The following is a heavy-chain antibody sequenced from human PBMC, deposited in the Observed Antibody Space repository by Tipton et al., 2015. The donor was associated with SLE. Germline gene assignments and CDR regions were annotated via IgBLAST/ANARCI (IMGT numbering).Heavy chain of an antibody. CDR1: GGSISSSSFY. J-gene: IGHJ4*02. CDR3: ARLISAYDCNFDY. CDR2: FYYGKST. Sequence: TLSLTCTVSGGSISSSSFYWGWIRQPPGKGLEWIGSFYYGKSTSYNPSLKSRVTISVDTSTNRLSLQLSSVTAADTALYYCARLISAYDCNFDYWGQGTLVTVSS. V-gene: IGHV4-39*07. D-gene: IGHD5-12*01.